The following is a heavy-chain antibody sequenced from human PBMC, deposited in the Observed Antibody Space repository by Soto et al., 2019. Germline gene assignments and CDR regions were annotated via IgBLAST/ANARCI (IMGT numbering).Heavy chain of an antibody. CDR3: ARGWAAGTRGGVTHYYYYYYGMDV. CDR1: GWSFSGYY. V-gene: IGHV4-34*01. D-gene: IGHD6-13*01. CDR2: INHSGST. Sequence: TSETLSLTCAVYGWSFSGYYWSWIRQPPGKGLEWIGEINHSGSTNYNPSLKSRATISVDTSKNQFSLKLSSVTAADTAVYYCARGWAAGTRGGVTHYYYYYYGMDVWGQGTTVTVSS. J-gene: IGHJ6*02.